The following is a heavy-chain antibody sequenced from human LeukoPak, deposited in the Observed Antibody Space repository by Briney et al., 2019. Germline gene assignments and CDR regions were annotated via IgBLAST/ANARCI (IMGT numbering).Heavy chain of an antibody. CDR1: GFTFSSYA. D-gene: IGHD3-16*01. CDR2: MNQDGSGK. J-gene: IGHJ5*02. Sequence: PGGSLRLSCAASGFTFSSYAMHWVRQAPGKGLEWVANMNQDGSGKYYMDSVKGRFAISRDNAKNSLYLQMNNLRVEDTAVYYCARDNDRKDDSWGQGTLVTVSS. V-gene: IGHV3-7*01. CDR3: ARDNDRKDDS.